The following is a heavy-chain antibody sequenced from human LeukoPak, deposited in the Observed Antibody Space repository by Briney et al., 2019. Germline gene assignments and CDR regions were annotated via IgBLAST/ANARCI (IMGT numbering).Heavy chain of an antibody. V-gene: IGHV3-21*01. Sequence: GGSLRLSCAASGFTFSDYTMNWVRQTPGLAPEWVSSIHTSSDYVYYADSVKGRLISSRDNAKISLYLQMNSLRVEDTGVYYCTRKSAPFDLWGQGILVTVSS. CDR2: IHTSSDYV. CDR3: TRKSAPFDL. J-gene: IGHJ4*02. CDR1: GFTFSDYT. D-gene: IGHD3-3*01.